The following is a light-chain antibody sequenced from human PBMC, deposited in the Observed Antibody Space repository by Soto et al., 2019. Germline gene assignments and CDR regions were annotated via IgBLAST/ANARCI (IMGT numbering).Light chain of an antibody. CDR1: QGMSSY. J-gene: IGKJ4*01. CDR2: AAY. V-gene: IGKV1-9*01. CDR3: QQLDSYPT. Sequence: IQVTQSPSSLSASVGDRITITCRASQGMSSYLAWYQQKPGKAPKLLIYAAYTLQSGVPSRFSGSGSGTDFTLTISSLQPEDFAIYYCQQLDSYPTFGGGTKVEIK.